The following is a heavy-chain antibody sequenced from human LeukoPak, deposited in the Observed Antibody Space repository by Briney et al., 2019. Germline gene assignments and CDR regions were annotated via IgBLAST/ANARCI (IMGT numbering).Heavy chain of an antibody. Sequence: PGGSLRLSCAASGFTFSAYSTNWVRQAPGKGLEWVSSISSRSSYIYYADSVKGRFTISRDDAKNSLYLQINSLRAEDTAVYYCARVLAAAGTLHFDYWGQGALVTVSS. CDR3: ARVLAAAGTLHFDY. V-gene: IGHV3-21*01. J-gene: IGHJ4*02. CDR2: ISSRSSYI. D-gene: IGHD6-13*01. CDR1: GFTFSAYS.